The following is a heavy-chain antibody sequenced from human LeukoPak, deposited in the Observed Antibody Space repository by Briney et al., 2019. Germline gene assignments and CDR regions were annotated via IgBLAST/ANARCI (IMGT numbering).Heavy chain of an antibody. CDR2: INPSGATT. CDR1: GYTFTSYY. J-gene: IGHJ3*02. Sequence: ASVKVSCKASGYTFTSYYLHWVRQALGQGLEWMGIINPSGATTTYAQKFQGRVAMTRDTSTSTVYMELSSLRSEDTAVYYCARAAIRGIVVITTGRAFDIWGQGTMVTVSS. V-gene: IGHV1-46*01. D-gene: IGHD3-22*01. CDR3: ARAAIRGIVVITTGRAFDI.